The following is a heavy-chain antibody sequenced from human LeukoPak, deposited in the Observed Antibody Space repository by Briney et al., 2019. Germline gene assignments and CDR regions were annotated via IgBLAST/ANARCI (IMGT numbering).Heavy chain of an antibody. D-gene: IGHD1-26*01. V-gene: IGHV4-39*01. CDR3: ARGAPSGERLGWFDP. J-gene: IGHJ5*02. CDR2: IYYSGST. CDR1: GGSISTYY. Sequence: SETLSLTCTVSGGSISTYYWGWIRQPPGKGLEWLGSIYYSGSTYYNPSLKSRVTISVDTSKNQFSLKLSSVTAADTAVYYRARGAPSGERLGWFDPWGQGTLVTVSS.